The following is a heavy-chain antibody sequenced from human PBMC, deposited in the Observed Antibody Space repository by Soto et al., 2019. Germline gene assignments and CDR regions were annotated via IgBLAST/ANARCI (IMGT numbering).Heavy chain of an antibody. CDR3: ATDGRFLEWLPPPFDP. V-gene: IGHV1-24*01. CDR1: GYTLTELS. Sequence: ASVKVSCKVSGYTLTELSMHWVRQAPGKGLEWMGGFDPEDGETIYAQKFQGRVTMTEDTSTDTAYMELSSLRSEDTAVYYCATDGRFLEWLPPPFDPWGQGTLVTVSS. D-gene: IGHD3-3*01. J-gene: IGHJ5*02. CDR2: FDPEDGET.